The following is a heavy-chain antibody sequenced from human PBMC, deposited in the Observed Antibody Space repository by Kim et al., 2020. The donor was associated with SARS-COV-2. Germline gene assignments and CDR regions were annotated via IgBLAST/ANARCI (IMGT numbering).Heavy chain of an antibody. Sequence: ETIYAQKFQGRVTMTEDTSTDTAYMELSSLRSEDTAVYYCAMGWDFAGGYWGQGTLVTVSS. D-gene: IGHD2-8*02. CDR3: AMGWDFAGGY. V-gene: IGHV1-24*01. J-gene: IGHJ4*02. CDR2: ET.